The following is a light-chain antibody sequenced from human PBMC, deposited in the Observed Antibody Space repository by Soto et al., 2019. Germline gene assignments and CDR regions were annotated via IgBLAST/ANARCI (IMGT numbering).Light chain of an antibody. V-gene: IGKV3-11*01. CDR2: DAS. J-gene: IGKJ4*01. CDR1: QSISTY. Sequence: EIVLTQSPATLSLSPGERATLSCRASQSISTYLAWYQHKPGQAPRLLIYDASNRATGIPARFSGSGSGTDFTLTISSLEPEDFAVYYCQQRSYWLTFGGGTKGEIE. CDR3: QQRSYWLT.